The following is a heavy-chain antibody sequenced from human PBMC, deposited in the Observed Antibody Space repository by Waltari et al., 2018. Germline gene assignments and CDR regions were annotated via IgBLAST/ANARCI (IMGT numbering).Heavy chain of an antibody. CDR1: GGSISSHY. V-gene: IGHV4-59*11. Sequence: QVQLQESGPGLVKPSETLSLTCTVSGGSISSHYWSWIRQPPGKGLEWIGYIYSSGSPNYTPSLKSRVTISVATSKNQFSLKLSSVTAADTAVYYCARGEFTGRFDYWGQGTLVTVSS. D-gene: IGHD3-10*01. J-gene: IGHJ4*02. CDR3: ARGEFTGRFDY. CDR2: IYSSGSP.